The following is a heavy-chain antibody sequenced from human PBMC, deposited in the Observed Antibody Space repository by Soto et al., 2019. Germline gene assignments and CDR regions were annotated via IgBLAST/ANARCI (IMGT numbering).Heavy chain of an antibody. Sequence: SEILSLTCTVSGGSISSYYWSWIRQPPGKGLEWIGYIYYSGSTNYNPSLKSRVTISVDTSKNQFSLKLSSVTAADTAVYYCARAGYCSSTSCSQDNYFDYWGQGTLVNVSS. D-gene: IGHD2-2*01. CDR1: GGSISSYY. CDR3: ARAGYCSSTSCSQDNYFDY. V-gene: IGHV4-59*01. CDR2: IYYSGST. J-gene: IGHJ4*02.